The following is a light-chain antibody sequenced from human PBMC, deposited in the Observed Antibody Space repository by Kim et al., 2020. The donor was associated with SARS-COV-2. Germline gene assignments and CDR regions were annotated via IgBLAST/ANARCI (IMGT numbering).Light chain of an antibody. V-gene: IGKV1-16*01. CDR3: QHYNGYPWT. Sequence: ASVGDRVTITCRASHDINNLLIWFQQKPGKAPKSLIYAASNLQSGVPSRFSGSGFVADFTLTISSLQPEDFATYYCQHYNGYPWTFGQGTKVDIK. CDR2: AAS. CDR1: HDINNL. J-gene: IGKJ1*01.